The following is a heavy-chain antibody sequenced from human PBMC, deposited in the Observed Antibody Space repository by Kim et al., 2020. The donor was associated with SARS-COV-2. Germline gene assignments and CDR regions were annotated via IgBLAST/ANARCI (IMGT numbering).Heavy chain of an antibody. Sequence: GGSLRLSCAASGFTFSTYAMSWVRQAAGKGLEWVSTLSGSGNNIYYADSVKGRITISRDNSRNTLYLQMNSLRAEDTAIYYCAKAISTSSFFYGMDVWGQGTTVTVSS. V-gene: IGHV3-23*01. D-gene: IGHD6-6*01. J-gene: IGHJ6*02. CDR3: AKAISTSSFFYGMDV. CDR1: GFTFSTYA. CDR2: LSGSGNNI.